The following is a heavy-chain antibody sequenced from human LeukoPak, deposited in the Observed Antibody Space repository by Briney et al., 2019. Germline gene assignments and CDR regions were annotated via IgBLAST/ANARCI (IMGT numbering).Heavy chain of an antibody. D-gene: IGHD6-19*01. J-gene: IGHJ4*02. CDR2: ISDNGGST. CDR3: AKSRGIYDNSGWRTFDN. CDR1: GFTFNIYT. V-gene: IGHV3-23*01. Sequence: GGSLSLSCAASGFTFNIYTMSWVRQAPGKGLEWVSIISDNGGSTYYADSVKGRFTISRDNSKNTLYLQMNSLRAEDTAIYYCAKSRGIYDNSGWRTFDNWGQGTLVTVSS.